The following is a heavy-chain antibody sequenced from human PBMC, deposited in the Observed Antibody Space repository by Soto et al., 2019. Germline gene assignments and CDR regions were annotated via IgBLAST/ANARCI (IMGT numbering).Heavy chain of an antibody. CDR1: GGSVSSGSYY. Sequence: QVQLQESGPGLVKPSETLSLTCTVSGGSVSSGSYYWGWIRQPPGKGLEWIGYIYHSGSTTYNPSPKIRVPISVDTSKNQFSLSLTSVTAADTAVYYCARLSAAWFDPWGQGTLVTVAS. CDR2: IYHSGST. CDR3: ARLSAAWFDP. V-gene: IGHV4-61*01. D-gene: IGHD6-19*01. J-gene: IGHJ5*02.